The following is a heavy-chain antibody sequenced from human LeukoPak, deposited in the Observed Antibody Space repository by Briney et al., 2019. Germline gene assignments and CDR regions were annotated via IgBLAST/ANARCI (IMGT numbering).Heavy chain of an antibody. D-gene: IGHD6-19*01. Sequence: RPGGSLRLSCAASGFTFSSYAMSWVRQAPGKGLEWVSAISGSGGSTYYADSVKGRFTISRANSNHTLYLQINSLRADDTAVYYCAKDQYSSVLHAFDIWGQGTMVTVSS. V-gene: IGHV3-23*01. J-gene: IGHJ3*02. CDR2: ISGSGGST. CDR3: AKDQYSSVLHAFDI. CDR1: GFTFSSYA.